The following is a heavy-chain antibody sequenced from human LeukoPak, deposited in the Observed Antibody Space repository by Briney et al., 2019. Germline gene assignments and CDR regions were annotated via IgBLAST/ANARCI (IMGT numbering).Heavy chain of an antibody. CDR2: ISNGNT. CDR1: GGSISTYY. CDR3: ARDKAQSYGRYFDP. Sequence: SETLSLTCSVAGGSISTYYWNWIRQPPGKGLEWIGHISNGNTDYNPSLKSRVTISVDTSKNQFSLRLTSVTAADAAVYYCARDKAQSYGRYFDPWGEGALVIVSS. V-gene: IGHV4-59*01. J-gene: IGHJ5*02. D-gene: IGHD5-18*01.